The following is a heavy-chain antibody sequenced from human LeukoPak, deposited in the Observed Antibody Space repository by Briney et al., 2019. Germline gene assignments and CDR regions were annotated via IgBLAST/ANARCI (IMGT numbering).Heavy chain of an antibody. CDR3: ARSPPFDY. Sequence: GGSLRLSCAASGFTFSGYEMNWVRQAPGKGLEWVSYISSIGSTIYYADSVKGRFTISRENAKNSLYLQMNSLRAEDTAVYYCARSPPFDYWGQGTLVTVSS. J-gene: IGHJ4*02. CDR2: ISSIGSTI. CDR1: GFTFSGYE. V-gene: IGHV3-48*03.